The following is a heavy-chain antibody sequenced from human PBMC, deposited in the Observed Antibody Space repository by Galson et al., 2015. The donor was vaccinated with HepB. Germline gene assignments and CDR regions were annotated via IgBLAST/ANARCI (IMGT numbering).Heavy chain of an antibody. Sequence: SLRLSCAASEFTFSRHAMHWVRQAPGKGLEWVAVISYDGTDTYYGDSVKGRLTISRDDSKNTLYLQMSSLRDEDTAVYYCARDRGFSGYGYDAFDIWGQGTMVTVSS. CDR2: ISYDGTDT. CDR3: ARDRGFSGYGYDAFDI. V-gene: IGHV3-30-3*01. J-gene: IGHJ3*02. CDR1: EFTFSRHA. D-gene: IGHD5-12*01.